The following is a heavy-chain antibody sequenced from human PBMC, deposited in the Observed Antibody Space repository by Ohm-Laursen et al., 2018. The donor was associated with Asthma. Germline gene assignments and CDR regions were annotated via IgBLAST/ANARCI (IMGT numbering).Heavy chain of an antibody. V-gene: IGHV4-31*03. CDR2: IYYSGST. CDR3: ARQSYSSSWYVYYYGMDV. Sequence: SQTLSLTCSVSGGSISSGGYYWSWIRQHPGKGLEWIGYIYYSGSTYYNPSLKSRVTISVDTSKNQFSLKLSSVTAADTAVYYCARQSYSSSWYVYYYGMDVWGQGTTVTVSS. D-gene: IGHD6-13*01. CDR1: GGSISSGGYY. J-gene: IGHJ6*02.